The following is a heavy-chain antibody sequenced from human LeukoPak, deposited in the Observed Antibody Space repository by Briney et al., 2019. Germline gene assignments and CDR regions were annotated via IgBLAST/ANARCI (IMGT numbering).Heavy chain of an antibody. Sequence: GGSLRLSCAASGFTFSDYYMSWIRQAPGKGLEWVSYISSSGSTIYYADSVKGRFTISRDNAKNSLYLQMYSLRAEDTAVYYCARDRYSSSWYGGAYYYYMDVWGKGTTVTVSS. J-gene: IGHJ6*03. D-gene: IGHD6-13*01. CDR3: ARDRYSSSWYGGAYYYYMDV. CDR1: GFTFSDYY. V-gene: IGHV3-11*04. CDR2: ISSSGSTI.